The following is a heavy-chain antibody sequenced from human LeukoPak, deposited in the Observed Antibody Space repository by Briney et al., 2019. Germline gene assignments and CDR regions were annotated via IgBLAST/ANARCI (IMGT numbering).Heavy chain of an antibody. Sequence: SETLSLTCTVSGGSISSSSYYWGWIRQPPGKGLEWIGSIYYSGSTYYNPSLKSRVTISVDTSKNQFSLKLSSVTAADTAVYYCARSIAIFGVVPWGQGTLVTVSS. CDR2: IYYSGST. D-gene: IGHD3-3*01. CDR1: GGSISSSSYY. CDR3: ARSIAIFGVVP. V-gene: IGHV4-39*01. J-gene: IGHJ5*02.